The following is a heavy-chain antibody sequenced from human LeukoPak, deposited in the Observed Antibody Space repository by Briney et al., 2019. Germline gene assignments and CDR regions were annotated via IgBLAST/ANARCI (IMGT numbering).Heavy chain of an antibody. CDR1: GGSISRYY. V-gene: IGHV4-59*08. CDR3: ARHGNGITIFGVGYGMDV. D-gene: IGHD3-3*01. CDR2: IYYSGST. J-gene: IGHJ6*02. Sequence: SETLSLTCTVSGGSISRYYWSWLRQPPGKGLEWIGYIYYSGSTNYNPSLKSRVTISVDTSKNQFSLKLSSVPAADTAVYYCARHGNGITIFGVGYGMDVWGQGTLVTVCS.